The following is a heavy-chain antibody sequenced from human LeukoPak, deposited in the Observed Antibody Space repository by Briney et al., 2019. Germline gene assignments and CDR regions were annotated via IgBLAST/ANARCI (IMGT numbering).Heavy chain of an antibody. V-gene: IGHV1-8*01. CDR1: GYTFTSYD. CDR2: MNPNSGNT. CDR3: VRVETGVFL. D-gene: IGHD1-1*01. Sequence: ASVKVSCKASGYTFTSYDINSVRQATGPGLEWMGWMNPNSGNTGYAQKFQGRVTMTRNTSISTAYMELSSLISEVTAVYYCVRVETGVFLWGEGTLVTVSS. J-gene: IGHJ4*02.